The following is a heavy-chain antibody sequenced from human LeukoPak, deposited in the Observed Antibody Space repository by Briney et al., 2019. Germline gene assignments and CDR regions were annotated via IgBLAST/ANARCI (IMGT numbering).Heavy chain of an antibody. CDR1: GFTLSSHW. Sequence: PGGSLRLSCAASGFTLSSHWMGWVRQAPGKGLEWVANIKQDGSEKYYVDSVKGRFTISRDNAKNSLYLQMNSLRAEDTAVYYCAREGISYGPHSDYWGQGTLVTVSS. CDR3: AREGISYGPHSDY. D-gene: IGHD5-18*01. CDR2: IKQDGSEK. V-gene: IGHV3-7*01. J-gene: IGHJ4*02.